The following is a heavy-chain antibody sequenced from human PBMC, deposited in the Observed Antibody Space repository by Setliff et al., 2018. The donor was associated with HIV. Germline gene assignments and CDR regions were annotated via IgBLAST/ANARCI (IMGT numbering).Heavy chain of an antibody. CDR2: ISAYNGHT. Sequence: ASVKVSCKSSGYTFVNSGITWVRQAPGQGLEWMGWISAYNGHTNYAKNFQGRVTMTTDTSTNTAYLELRGLRSDDTAIYYCAREHGTSWPYFDFWGQGTLVTVSS. V-gene: IGHV1-18*01. CDR3: AREHGTSWPYFDF. CDR1: GYTFVNSG. J-gene: IGHJ4*02.